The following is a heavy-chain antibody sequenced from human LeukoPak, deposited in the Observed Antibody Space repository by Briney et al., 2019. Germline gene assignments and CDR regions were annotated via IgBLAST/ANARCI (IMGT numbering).Heavy chain of an antibody. V-gene: IGHV4-39*01. D-gene: IGHD6-19*01. CDR1: GGSISSTNYY. CDR3: ATSGWYLLPGIY. Sequence: SETLSLTCTVSGGSISSTNYYWGWIRQPPGKGLEWIGSIYYSRSTYYNPSLKSRVTISVDTSKNQFSLKLSSVTAADTAVFYCATSGWYLLPGIYWGQGTLVTVSS. J-gene: IGHJ4*02. CDR2: IYYSRST.